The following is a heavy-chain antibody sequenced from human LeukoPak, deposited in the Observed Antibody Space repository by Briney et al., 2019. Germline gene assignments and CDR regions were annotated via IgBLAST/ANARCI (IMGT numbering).Heavy chain of an antibody. J-gene: IGHJ4*02. Sequence: QSGGSLRLSCAASGFTFSSYWMSWVRQTPGKGLEWVANIKQDGSEKYHMDSVKGRFTISRDNAKNSLYLQMNSLRAVDTAVYYCARGYSSSWYPGGYWGQGTLVTVSS. CDR3: ARGYSSSWYPGGY. CDR2: IKQDGSEK. D-gene: IGHD6-13*01. V-gene: IGHV3-7*01. CDR1: GFTFSSYW.